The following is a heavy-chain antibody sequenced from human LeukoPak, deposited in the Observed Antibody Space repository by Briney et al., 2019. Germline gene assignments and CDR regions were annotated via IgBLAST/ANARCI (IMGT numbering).Heavy chain of an antibody. V-gene: IGHV3-23*01. CDR2: ISPSDSST. CDR1: GFTFSNYA. Sequence: GGSLRLSCAASGFTFSNYAMSWVRQAPGKGLDWVSTISPSDSSTYYADSVKGRFTISRDNSKNTLYLQMNSLRAEDTAVYYCAKAYSSSALDYWGQGTLVTVSS. CDR3: AKAYSSSALDY. J-gene: IGHJ4*02. D-gene: IGHD6-13*01.